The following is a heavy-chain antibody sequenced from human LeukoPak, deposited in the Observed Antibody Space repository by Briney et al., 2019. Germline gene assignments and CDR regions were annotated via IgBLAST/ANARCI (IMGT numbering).Heavy chain of an antibody. D-gene: IGHD2-2*02. CDR1: GFTVSSNY. V-gene: IGHV3-66*02. CDR2: LYGGGST. Sequence: GESLKISCAASGFTVSSNYMSWVRQAPGKGLEWVSVLYGGGSTYYAGSVKGRFTISRDNSKNTLYLQMNSLRAEDTAVYYCARAIVVVQAAIIEAGYFDYWGQGTLVTVSS. CDR3: ARAIVVVQAAIIEAGYFDY. J-gene: IGHJ4*02.